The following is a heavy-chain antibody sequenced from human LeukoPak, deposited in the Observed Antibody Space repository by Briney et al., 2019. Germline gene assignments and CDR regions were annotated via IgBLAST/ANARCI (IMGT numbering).Heavy chain of an antibody. CDR3: ARAMT. CDR2: ISYDGSTK. CDR1: GFTFSSHA. V-gene: IGHV3-30*04. J-gene: IGHJ5*02. Sequence: PGGSLRLSCAASGFTFSSHALHWVRQAPGKGLEWVAVISYDGSTKYYADSVKGRFTISRDNSKNTLYLQMNSLRAEDTAVFYCARAMTWGQGTLVSVSS.